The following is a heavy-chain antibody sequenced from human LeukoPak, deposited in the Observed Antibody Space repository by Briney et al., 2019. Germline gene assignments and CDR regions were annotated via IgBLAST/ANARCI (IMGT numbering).Heavy chain of an antibody. CDR2: ISSSSSYI. CDR1: GFTFSSYS. V-gene: IGHV3-21*01. CDR3: ARDADYYDSSGYRYYYYGMDV. D-gene: IGHD3-22*01. Sequence: RGSLRLSCAASGFTFSSYSMNWVRQAPGKGLEWVSSISSSSSYIYYADSVKGRFTISRDNAKNSLYLQMNSLRAEDTAVYYCARDADYYDSSGYRYYYYGMDVWGQGTTVTVSS. J-gene: IGHJ6*02.